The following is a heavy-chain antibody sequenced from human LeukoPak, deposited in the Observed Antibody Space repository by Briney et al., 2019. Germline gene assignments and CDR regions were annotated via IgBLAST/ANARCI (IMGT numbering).Heavy chain of an antibody. V-gene: IGHV3-23*01. CDR3: AKRIAAAGIGYYFDY. J-gene: IGHJ4*02. D-gene: IGHD6-13*01. CDR1: GFTFSSYA. CDR2: LSGSGGIR. Sequence: PGGSLRLSCAASGFTFSSYAMSWVRQAPGKGLEWVSVLSGSGGIRYYADSVKGRFTISRDNFKNTLYLQMNSLRAEDTAVYYCAKRIAAAGIGYYFDYWGQGTLVTVSS.